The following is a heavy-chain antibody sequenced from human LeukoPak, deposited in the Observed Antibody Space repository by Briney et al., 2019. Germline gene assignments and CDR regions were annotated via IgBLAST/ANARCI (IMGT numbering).Heavy chain of an antibody. V-gene: IGHV3-64D*06. J-gene: IGHJ3*02. D-gene: IGHD1-1*01. CDR3: VKDQAGTTGNAFDI. CDR1: GLSFSRYP. Sequence: PGGYLRLSCSVSGLSFSRYPIHWVRQAPGKGLEYVSAISSNGGSTYYADSVKGRFTISRDNSKNTLYLQMSSLRGEDTAVYYCVKDQAGTTGNAFDIWGQGTMVTVSS. CDR2: ISSNGGST.